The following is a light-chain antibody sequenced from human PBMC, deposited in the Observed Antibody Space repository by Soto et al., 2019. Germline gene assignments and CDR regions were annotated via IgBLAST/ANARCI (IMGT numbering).Light chain of an antibody. CDR2: TAS. J-gene: IGKJ1*01. V-gene: IGKV3-15*01. CDR3: QQYSDWPRT. Sequence: EIVMTQSPATLSVSPGERATLSCRASQSVSDYLAWYQQTPGQPPRLLIYTASTRATGIPARFSGSGSGTEFPLTISNLQSEDFAVYYCQQYSDWPRTFGQGTRVEI. CDR1: QSVSDY.